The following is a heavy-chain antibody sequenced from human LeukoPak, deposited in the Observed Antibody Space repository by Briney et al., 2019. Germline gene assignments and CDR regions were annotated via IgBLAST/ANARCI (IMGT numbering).Heavy chain of an antibody. J-gene: IGHJ4*02. CDR3: AKENHGIVGATTLIDY. V-gene: IGHV3-23*01. CDR2: ISASGGNT. D-gene: IGHD1-26*01. Sequence: GGSLRLSCAAPGFTFSSYAMSWVRQAPGKGLEWVSVISASGGNTYYADSVKGRFTISRDNSKNTLYLQMNSLRAEDTAVYYCAKENHGIVGATTLIDYWGQGTLVTVSS. CDR1: GFTFSSYA.